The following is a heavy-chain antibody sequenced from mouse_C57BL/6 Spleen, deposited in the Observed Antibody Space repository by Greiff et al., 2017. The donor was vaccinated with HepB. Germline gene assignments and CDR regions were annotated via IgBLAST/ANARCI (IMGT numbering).Heavy chain of an antibody. Sequence: QVHVKQSGAELVRPGASVTLSCKASGYTFTDYEMHWVKQTPVHGLEWIGAIDPETGGTAYNQKFKGKAILTADKSSSTAYMELRSLTSEDSAVYYCTREDYDYDFAYWGQGTLVTVSA. CDR1: GYTFTDYE. J-gene: IGHJ3*01. D-gene: IGHD2-4*01. CDR3: TREDYDYDFAY. CDR2: IDPETGGT. V-gene: IGHV1-15*01.